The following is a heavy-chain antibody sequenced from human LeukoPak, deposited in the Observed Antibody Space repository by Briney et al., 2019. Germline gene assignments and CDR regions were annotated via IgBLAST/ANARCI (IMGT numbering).Heavy chain of an antibody. CDR3: ARLYSSGWYFDY. CDR2: ISGSGGST. J-gene: IGHJ4*02. Sequence: GGSLRLSCAASGFTFSSYGMSWVRQAPGKGLEWVSAISGSGGSTYYADSVKGRFTISRDNSKSTLYMQMNSLRVDDTAVYYCARLYSSGWYFDYWGQGTLVTVSS. V-gene: IGHV3-23*01. D-gene: IGHD6-19*01. CDR1: GFTFSSYG.